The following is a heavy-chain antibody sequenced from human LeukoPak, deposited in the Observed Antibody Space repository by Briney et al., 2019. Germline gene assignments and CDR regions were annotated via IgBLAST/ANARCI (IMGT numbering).Heavy chain of an antibody. Sequence: GGSLRLSCAASGFTFSSYAMSWVRQAPGKGLEWVSAISGSGGSTYYADSVKGRFTISRDNSKNTLYLQMNSLRAEGTAVYYCAKAPGDSSGWLEYFQHWGQGTLVTVSS. CDR3: AKAPGDSSGWLEYFQH. V-gene: IGHV3-23*01. D-gene: IGHD6-19*01. CDR2: ISGSGGST. CDR1: GFTFSSYA. J-gene: IGHJ1*01.